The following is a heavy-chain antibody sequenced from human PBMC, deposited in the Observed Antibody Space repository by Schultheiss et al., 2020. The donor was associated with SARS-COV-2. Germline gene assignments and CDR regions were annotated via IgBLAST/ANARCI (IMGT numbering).Heavy chain of an antibody. CDR2: ISSNGGST. D-gene: IGHD6-19*01. CDR1: GFTFSSYA. V-gene: IGHV3-64*01. CDR3: ARDPRIAVAGTLDY. Sequence: GGSLRLSCAASGFTFSSYAMHWVRQAPGKGLEYVSAISSNGGSTYYANSVKGRFTISRDNSKNTLYLQMNSLRAEDTAVYYCARDPRIAVAGTLDYWGQGTLVTVSS. J-gene: IGHJ4*02.